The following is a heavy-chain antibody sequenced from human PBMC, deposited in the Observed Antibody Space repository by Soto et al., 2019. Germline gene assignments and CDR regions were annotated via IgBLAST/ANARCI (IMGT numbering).Heavy chain of an antibody. V-gene: IGHV1-18*01. CDR2: VNIYRGTT. CDR1: GYTFTDYG. J-gene: IGHJ4*02. Sequence: QVQLVQSGAEVRKPGASVKVSCKASGYTFTDYGISWVRQTPGQGLQWMGWVNIYRGTTNYAQKFQDRVTMTTDTSTSTAYLELRSLRSDDTAVYYCARERVGYSYGDSWGQGTLVTVSS. D-gene: IGHD5-18*01. CDR3: ARERVGYSYGDS.